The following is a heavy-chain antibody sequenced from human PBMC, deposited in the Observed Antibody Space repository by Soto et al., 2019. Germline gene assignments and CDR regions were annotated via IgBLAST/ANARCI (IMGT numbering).Heavy chain of an antibody. CDR1: GYTFSNFA. J-gene: IGHJ4*02. D-gene: IGHD2-15*01. Sequence: ASVKVSCKASGYTFSNFAMHWVRQAPGQRLEWMGWINAGNGNTKYSQKFQGRVTITRDTSASTAYMELSSLRSEDTAVYYCARGVAPYYFDYWGQGTLVTVSS. CDR3: ARGVAPYYFDY. CDR2: INAGNGNT. V-gene: IGHV1-3*01.